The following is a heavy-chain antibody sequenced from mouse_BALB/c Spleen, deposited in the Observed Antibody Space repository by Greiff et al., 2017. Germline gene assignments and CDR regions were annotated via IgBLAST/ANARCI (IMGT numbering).Heavy chain of an antibody. D-gene: IGHD2-2*01. J-gene: IGHJ4*01. CDR2: INPSSGYT. CDR3: ARSDYGYDGYAMDY. CDR1: GYTFTSYT. V-gene: IGHV1-4*01. Sequence: VKLQESGAELARPGASVKMSCKASGYTFTSYTMHWVKQRPGQGLEWIGYINPSSGYTNYNQKFKDKATLTADKSSSTAYMQLSSLTSEDSAVYYCARSDYGYDGYAMDYWGQGTSVTVSS.